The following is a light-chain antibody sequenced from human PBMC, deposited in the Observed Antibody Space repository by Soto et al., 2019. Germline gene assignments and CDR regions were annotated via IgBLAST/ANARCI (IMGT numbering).Light chain of an antibody. J-gene: IGKJ4*01. CDR2: GAS. CDR3: RQYGRSLGFA. Sequence: EDVLTQSPGTLSLSPEASATLSCTAAQSVSGNFLAWYQEKPGQAPRLLIYGASSRATGIPDRFSGSGSGTDFTLTISRLEPEDFAVYYCRQYGRSLGFAFGGGTKVDIK. V-gene: IGKV3-20*01. CDR1: QSVSGNF.